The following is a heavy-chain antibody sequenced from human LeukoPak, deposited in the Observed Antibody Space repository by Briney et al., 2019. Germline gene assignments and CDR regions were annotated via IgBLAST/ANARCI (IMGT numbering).Heavy chain of an antibody. Sequence: GGSLRLSCAASGFTFSSYGMHWVRQAPGKGLEWVAVIWHDGSNKYYADSVKGRFTISRDNSKNTLYLQMNSLRAEDTAVYYCAKDQHSSGWSPYPDYWGQGTLVTVSS. CDR3: AKDQHSSGWSPYPDY. V-gene: IGHV3-33*06. CDR2: IWHDGSNK. J-gene: IGHJ4*02. D-gene: IGHD6-19*01. CDR1: GFTFSSYG.